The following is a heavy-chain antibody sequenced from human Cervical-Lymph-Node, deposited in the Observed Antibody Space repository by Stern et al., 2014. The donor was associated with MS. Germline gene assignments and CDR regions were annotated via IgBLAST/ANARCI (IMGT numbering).Heavy chain of an antibody. D-gene: IGHD2-2*01. CDR1: GFTFSSSG. Sequence: VQLVESGGGVVQLGRSLRLSCAASGFTFSSSGMHWVRQAPGKGLEWVAVISYDGSNKYYADSVKGRFTISRDNSKNTLYLQMNSLRAEDTAVYYCAKESGYQLLLRFAYWGQGTLVTVSS. V-gene: IGHV3-30*18. CDR3: AKESGYQLLLRFAY. CDR2: ISYDGSNK. J-gene: IGHJ4*02.